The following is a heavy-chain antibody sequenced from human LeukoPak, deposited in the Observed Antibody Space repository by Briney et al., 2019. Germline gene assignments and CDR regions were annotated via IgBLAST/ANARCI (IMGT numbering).Heavy chain of an antibody. Sequence: RGSLRLSCAASGFTFSSYDMHWVRQATGKGLEWVSAIGTAGDTYYPGSVKGRFTISRENAKNSLYLQMNSLRAGDTAVYYCARGMGDYGDYDGGFDYWGQGTLVTVSS. D-gene: IGHD4-17*01. CDR3: ARGMGDYGDYDGGFDY. J-gene: IGHJ4*02. CDR1: GFTFSSYD. CDR2: IGTAGDT. V-gene: IGHV3-13*01.